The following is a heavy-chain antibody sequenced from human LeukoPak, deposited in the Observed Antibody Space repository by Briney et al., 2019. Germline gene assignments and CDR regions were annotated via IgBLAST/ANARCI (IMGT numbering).Heavy chain of an antibody. J-gene: IGHJ6*02. CDR3: ARSSSDIVVVPAANYYYYYYGMDV. D-gene: IGHD2-2*01. Sequence: SVKVSCKASGGTFSSYAISWVRQAPGQGLEWRGGIIPIFGTANYAQKFQGRVTITADESTSTAYMELSSLRSEDTAVYYCARSSSDIVVVPAANYYYYYYGMDVWGQGTTVTVSS. CDR2: IIPIFGTA. V-gene: IGHV1-69*13. CDR1: GGTFSSYA.